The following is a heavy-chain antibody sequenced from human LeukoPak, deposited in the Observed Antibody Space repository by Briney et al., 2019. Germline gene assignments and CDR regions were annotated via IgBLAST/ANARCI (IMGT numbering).Heavy chain of an antibody. J-gene: IGHJ4*02. CDR3: ARGEYSTSRSFDY. V-gene: IGHV4-4*02. CDR2: IYHSGST. Sequence: SETLSLTCAVSGGSISSGNWWSWVRQPPGKGLEWIGEIYHSGSTNYDPSLKSRVTISVDKSKNQFSLKLGSVTAADTAVYYCARGEYSTSRSFDYWGQGTLVTVSS. CDR1: GGSISSGNW. D-gene: IGHD6-6*01.